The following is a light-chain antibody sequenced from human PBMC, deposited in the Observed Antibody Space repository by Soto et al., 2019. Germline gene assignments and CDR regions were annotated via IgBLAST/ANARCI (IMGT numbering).Light chain of an antibody. V-gene: IGLV2-8*01. CDR2: EVN. Sequence: QSALTQPPSASGSPGQSVAISCTGTSSDVGGYNYVSWYQQHPGKAPKLMIYEVNKRPSGVPDRFSGSKSGNTASLTVSGLQAEDEADYFCKSYAGSNTYVFGSGTKVTLL. J-gene: IGLJ1*01. CDR3: KSYAGSNTYV. CDR1: SSDVGGYNY.